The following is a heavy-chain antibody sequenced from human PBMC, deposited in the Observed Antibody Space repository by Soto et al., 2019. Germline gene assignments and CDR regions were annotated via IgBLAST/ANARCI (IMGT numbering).Heavy chain of an antibody. CDR3: AREGSGWKDFDY. CDR2: INPNSGGT. J-gene: IGHJ4*02. Sequence: QVQLVQSGAEVKKPGASVKVSCKGSGYTFTANYIQWVRQAPGQGLEWMGWINPNSGGTTYAQKFQGRVTLTRDTSITTAYMELSRLTSDDTAVYFCAREGSGWKDFDYWGQGSLVTVPS. CDR1: GYTFTANY. V-gene: IGHV1-2*02. D-gene: IGHD6-19*01.